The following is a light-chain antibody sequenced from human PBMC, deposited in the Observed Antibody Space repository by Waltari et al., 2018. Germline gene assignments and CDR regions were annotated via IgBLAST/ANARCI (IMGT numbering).Light chain of an antibody. CDR3: QQYYNTPPT. CDR1: QSVSDHVNNKNY. J-gene: IGKJ1*01. Sequence: DIVMTQSPDSLTVSPGERASIHCRSMQSVSDHVNNKNYLAWYRQKPGQPPKLLISWASTREFGVPDRFSGSGSGTEFTLTISSLQPEDVAVYYCQQYYNTPPTFGQGTKVEIK. CDR2: WAS. V-gene: IGKV4-1*01.